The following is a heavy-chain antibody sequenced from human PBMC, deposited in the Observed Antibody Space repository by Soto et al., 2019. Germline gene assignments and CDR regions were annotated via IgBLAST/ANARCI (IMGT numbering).Heavy chain of an antibody. Sequence: LSLTCSVSGGSISSSSYNWDWIRQPPGKGLEWIGTIYYNGDTDYNPSLKSRATISVDASDYQFSLKLSSVTAADTSIYYCARFSGNAFDIWGHGTMVTVSS. J-gene: IGHJ3*02. CDR2: IYYNGDT. V-gene: IGHV4-39*01. CDR1: GGSISSSSYN. CDR3: ARFSGNAFDI.